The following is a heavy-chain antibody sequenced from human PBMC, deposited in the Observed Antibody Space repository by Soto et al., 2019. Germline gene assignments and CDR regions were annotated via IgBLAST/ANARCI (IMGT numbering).Heavy chain of an antibody. Sequence: LSLTCSVSGGSISSSSYNWDWIRQPPGKGLEWIGTIYYNGDTDYNPSLKSRATISVDASDYQFSLKLSSVTAADTSIYYCARFSGNAFDIWGHGTMVTVSS. J-gene: IGHJ3*02. CDR2: IYYNGDT. V-gene: IGHV4-39*01. CDR1: GGSISSSSYN. CDR3: ARFSGNAFDI.